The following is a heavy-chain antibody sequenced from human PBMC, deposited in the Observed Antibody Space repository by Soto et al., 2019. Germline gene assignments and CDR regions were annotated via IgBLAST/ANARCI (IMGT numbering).Heavy chain of an antibody. V-gene: IGHV1-58*01. CDR2: IVVGSGNT. Sequence: SVKVSCKASGFTFTSSAVQWVRQARGQRLEWIGWIVVGSGNTNYAQKFQERVTITRDMSTSTAYMELSSLRSEDTAVYYCAAGILNYYDSSGYYPYDAFDIWGQGTMVTVSS. CDR3: AAGILNYYDSSGYYPYDAFDI. CDR1: GFTFTSSA. J-gene: IGHJ3*02. D-gene: IGHD3-22*01.